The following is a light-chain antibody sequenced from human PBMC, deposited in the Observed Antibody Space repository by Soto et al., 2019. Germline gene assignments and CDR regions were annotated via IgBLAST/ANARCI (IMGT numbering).Light chain of an antibody. J-gene: IGLJ2*01. V-gene: IGLV2-11*01. CDR1: SSDVGGYNY. CDR3: CSYAGATAV. Sequence: QSALTQPRSVSGSPGQSVTISCTGTSSDVGGYNYVSWYQQHPGKAPKLMIYDVSKRPSGVPDRFSGSKSGNTASLTISGLQAEDEADYYCCSYAGATAVIGGGTKLTVL. CDR2: DVS.